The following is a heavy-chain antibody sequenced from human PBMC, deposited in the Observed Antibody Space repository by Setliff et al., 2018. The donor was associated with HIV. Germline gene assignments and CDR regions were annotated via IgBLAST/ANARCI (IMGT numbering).Heavy chain of an antibody. Sequence: LRLSCVTSGFTFTSHSMNWVRLRPGKGLEWVASISGSGTYTHHADSVRGRFTVSRDNAKNSLWLQLDSLKVEDTALYFCVRSLSGNSSTYYWAFDFWGQGAPVTVSS. V-gene: IGHV3-21*01. CDR1: GFTFTSHS. D-gene: IGHD3-22*01. CDR2: ISGSGTYT. J-gene: IGHJ4*02. CDR3: VRSLSGNSSTYYWAFDF.